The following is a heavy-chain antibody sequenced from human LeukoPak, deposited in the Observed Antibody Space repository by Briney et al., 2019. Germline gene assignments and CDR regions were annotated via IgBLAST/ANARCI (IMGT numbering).Heavy chain of an antibody. J-gene: IGHJ4*02. Sequence: SETLSLTCTVSGGSISSYYWSWIRQPAGKGLEWIGRIYTSGSTNYNPSLKSRVTMSVDTSKNQFSLKLSSVTAADTAVYYCARSWYYDILTGYSYYFDYWGQGTLVTVSS. V-gene: IGHV4-4*07. CDR3: ARSWYYDILTGYSYYFDY. CDR2: IYTSGST. CDR1: GGSISSYY. D-gene: IGHD3-9*01.